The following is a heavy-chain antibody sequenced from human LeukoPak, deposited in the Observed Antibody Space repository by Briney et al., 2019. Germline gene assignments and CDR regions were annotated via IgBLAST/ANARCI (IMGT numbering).Heavy chain of an antibody. Sequence: GGSLRLSCEGSGYPFSNFAMSWIRQGPGKGLEWVADISGSDGTTCYADSVKGRFTISRDNSQNMLYLQMNSLRVEDTAVYYCAKHRLSVLGRGGHWGQGLLVTVSP. J-gene: IGHJ4*02. D-gene: IGHD2-15*01. CDR1: GYPFSNFA. CDR3: AKHRLSVLGRGGH. CDR2: ISGSDGTT. V-gene: IGHV3-23*01.